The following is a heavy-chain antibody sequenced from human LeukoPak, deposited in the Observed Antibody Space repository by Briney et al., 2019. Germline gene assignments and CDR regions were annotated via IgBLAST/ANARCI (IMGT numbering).Heavy chain of an antibody. D-gene: IGHD1-7*01. V-gene: IGHV4-30-2*01. Sequence: SETLSLTCTVSGGSISSGGYYWSWIRQPPGKGLEWIGYIYHSGSTYYNPSLKSRVTISVDRSKNQFSLKLSSVTAADTAVYYCARGGGTTVVGYFDYWGQGTLVTVSS. CDR1: GGSISSGGYY. CDR3: ARGGGTTVVGYFDY. CDR2: IYHSGST. J-gene: IGHJ4*02.